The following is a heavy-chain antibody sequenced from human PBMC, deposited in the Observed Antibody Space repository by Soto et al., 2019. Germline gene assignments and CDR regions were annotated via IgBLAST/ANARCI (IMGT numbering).Heavy chain of an antibody. CDR3: AKGRYYDSTCMDV. Sequence: EVQLLESGGGLVQPGGSLRLSCAASGFTFTSNAMTWVRQAPGKGREWVSAISGSGGSTYYADSVKGRFTISRDNSKNTLYLQMNSLRAEDTAVYYCAKGRYYDSTCMDVWGQGTTVTVSS. CDR2: ISGSGGST. J-gene: IGHJ6*02. V-gene: IGHV3-23*01. CDR1: GFTFTSNA. D-gene: IGHD3-22*01.